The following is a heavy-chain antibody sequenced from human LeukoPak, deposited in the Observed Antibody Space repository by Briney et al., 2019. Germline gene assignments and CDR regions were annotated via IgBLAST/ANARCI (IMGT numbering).Heavy chain of an antibody. CDR3: AREGYDSTGYYPGH. V-gene: IGHV3-11*01. D-gene: IGHD3-22*01. J-gene: IGHJ4*02. CDR1: GFTFSDYY. Sequence: PGGSLRLSCAASGFTFSDYYVNWIRQAPGKGLEWISYISGSGGTISYADSVKGRFTISRDNGRNSLYLQMNSLRAEDTAVYYCAREGYDSTGYYPGHWGQGTLVTVSS. CDR2: ISGSGGTI.